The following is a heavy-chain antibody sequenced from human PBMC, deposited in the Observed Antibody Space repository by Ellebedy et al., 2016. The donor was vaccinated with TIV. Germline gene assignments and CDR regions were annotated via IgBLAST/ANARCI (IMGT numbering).Heavy chain of an antibody. D-gene: IGHD2-2*02. CDR1: GGSFTGHY. Sequence: SETLSLTXAVYGGSFTGHYWTWIRQSPGKGLEWIGEINHSGITNYNPSLKSRVTMSVDTSKNQFSLKLSSVTAADTAVYYCARAPSWYCSSTSCYMGYFQHWGQGTLVTVSS. V-gene: IGHV4-34*10. CDR2: INHSGIT. CDR3: ARAPSWYCSSTSCYMGYFQH. J-gene: IGHJ1*01.